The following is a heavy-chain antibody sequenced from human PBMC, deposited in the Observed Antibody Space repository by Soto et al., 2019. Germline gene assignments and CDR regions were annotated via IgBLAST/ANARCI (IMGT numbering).Heavy chain of an antibody. D-gene: IGHD3-22*01. CDR2: ISYDGSNK. V-gene: IGHV3-30-3*01. CDR1: GFTFSSYW. J-gene: IGHJ6*02. CDR3: ARVPPEGSYYYDSSGIFVPHYYYYGMDV. Sequence: GGSLRLSCAASGFTFSSYWMSWVRQAPGKGLEWVAVISYDGSNKYYADSVKGRFTISRDNSKNTLYLQMNSLRAEDTAVYYCARVPPEGSYYYDSSGIFVPHYYYYGMDVWGQGTTVTVSS.